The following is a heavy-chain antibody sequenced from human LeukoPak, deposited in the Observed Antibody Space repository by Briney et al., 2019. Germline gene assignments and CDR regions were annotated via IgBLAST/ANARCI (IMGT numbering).Heavy chain of an antibody. CDR1: GGSISSSSYY. J-gene: IGHJ5*02. CDR2: IYYSGST. CDR3: ARHKYSTYWFDP. Sequence: PSETLSLTCTVSGGSISSSSYYWGWIRQPPGKGLEWIGSIYYSGSTYYNPSLKSRVTISVDTSKNQFSLKLSSVTAADTAVYYCARHKYSTYWFDPWGQGTLVTVSS. D-gene: IGHD6-6*01. V-gene: IGHV4-39*01.